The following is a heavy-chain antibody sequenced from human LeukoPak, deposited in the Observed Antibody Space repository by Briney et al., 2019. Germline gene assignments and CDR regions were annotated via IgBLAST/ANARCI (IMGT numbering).Heavy chain of an antibody. CDR2: ISGSGTT. CDR1: GFTFSSYA. CDR3: ARAKPKNMVRGLIMRRESRYYFDY. Sequence: PGGSLRLSCAASGFTFSSYAMSWVRQAPGKGLEWVSAISGSGTTYYADSVRGRFIVSRDNSKSTLYIQMNSLRAEDTAVYYCARAKPKNMVRGLIMRRESRYYFDYWGQGTLVTVSS. J-gene: IGHJ4*02. V-gene: IGHV3-23*01. D-gene: IGHD3-10*01.